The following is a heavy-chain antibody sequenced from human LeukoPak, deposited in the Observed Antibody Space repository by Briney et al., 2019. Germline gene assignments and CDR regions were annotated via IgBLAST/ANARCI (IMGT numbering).Heavy chain of an antibody. CDR2: IYYSGST. CDR1: GGSISSYY. D-gene: IGHD1-26*01. CDR3: ARGVIVGIPIE. Sequence: SETLSLTCTVSGGSISSYYWSWIRQPPGKGLEWIGYIYYSGSTNYNPSLKSRVTISVDTSKNQFSPKLSSVTAADTAVYYCARGVIVGIPIEWGQGTLVTVSS. V-gene: IGHV4-59*01. J-gene: IGHJ4*02.